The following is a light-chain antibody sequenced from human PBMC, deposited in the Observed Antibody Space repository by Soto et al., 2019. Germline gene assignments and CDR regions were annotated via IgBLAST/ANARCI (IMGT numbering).Light chain of an antibody. CDR1: SSDVGGYNY. Sequence: QSALTQPASVSGSPGQSITISCTGTSSDVGGYNYVSCYQQHPGKAPKLMIYEVSNRPSGVSNRFSGSKSGNTASLTISGLQDEDEADYYCSSYTSSSTRVFGGGTKLTVL. CDR2: EVS. J-gene: IGLJ3*02. V-gene: IGLV2-14*01. CDR3: SSYTSSSTRV.